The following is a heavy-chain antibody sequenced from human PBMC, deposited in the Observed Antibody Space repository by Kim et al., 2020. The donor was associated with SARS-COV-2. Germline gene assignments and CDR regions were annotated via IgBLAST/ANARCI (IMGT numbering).Heavy chain of an antibody. CDR2: IYYSGST. CDR1: GGSISSYY. Sequence: SETLSLTCTVSGGSISSYYWSWIRQPPGKGLEWMGYIYYSGSTNYNPSLKSRGTISVDTSKNQISLKLSTGTAADTTVDYCARHAYGSNCDAFVFWGQGT. D-gene: IGHD4-4*01. V-gene: IGHV4-59*08. J-gene: IGHJ3*01. CDR3: ARHAYGSNCDAFVF.